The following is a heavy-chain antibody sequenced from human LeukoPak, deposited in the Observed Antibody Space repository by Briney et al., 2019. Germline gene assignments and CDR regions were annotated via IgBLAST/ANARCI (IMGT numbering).Heavy chain of an antibody. CDR1: GGSISSYY. CDR2: IYYSGST. D-gene: IGHD3-16*01. CDR3: ARHQIRGGGFDY. V-gene: IGHV4-59*08. Sequence: SSETLSLTCTVSGGSISSYYWSWIRQPPGKGLEWIGYIYYSGSTNYNPSLKSRVTISVDTSKNQFSLKLSSVTAADTAVYYCARHQIRGGGFDYWGQGTLVTVSS. J-gene: IGHJ4*02.